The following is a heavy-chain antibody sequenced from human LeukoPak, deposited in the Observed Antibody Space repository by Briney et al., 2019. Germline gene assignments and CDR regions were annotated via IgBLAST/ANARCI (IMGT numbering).Heavy chain of an antibody. CDR1: GFTFSSYA. J-gene: IGHJ4*01. Sequence: PGGSLRLSCAASGFTFSSYAMSWVRQAPGKGLDWVSAISGNGGSTYYADSVKGRFTISRDNSKNTLYLQMNSLRAADTAVYYCARDYGDYRLSDYWGHGTLVTVSS. D-gene: IGHD4-17*01. CDR2: ISGNGGST. CDR3: ARDYGDYRLSDY. V-gene: IGHV3-23*01.